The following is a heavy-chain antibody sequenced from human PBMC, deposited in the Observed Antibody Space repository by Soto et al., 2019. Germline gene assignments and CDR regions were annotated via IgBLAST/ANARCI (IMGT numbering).Heavy chain of an antibody. J-gene: IGHJ4*02. D-gene: IGHD6-19*01. CDR3: ARSEQWPYYFDY. CDR1: GFTVSSNY. CDR2: IYGGGTT. V-gene: IGHV3-53*01. Sequence: VGSLRLSCAASGFTVSSNYMSWVRQAPGKGLEWVSVIYGGGTTYYADSVEGRFTISRDDSKNTLYLQMHSLRAEDTAVYYCARSEQWPYYFDYWGQGTLVTVSS.